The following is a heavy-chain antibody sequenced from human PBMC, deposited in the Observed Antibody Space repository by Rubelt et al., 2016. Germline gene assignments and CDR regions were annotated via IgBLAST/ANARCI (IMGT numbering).Heavy chain of an antibody. J-gene: IGHJ4*02. CDR3: ARDVAEQWLEGRYFDY. CDR1: GGSISSYY. Sequence: QVQLQESGPGLVKPSETLSLTCTVSGGSISSYYWSWIRQPPGKGLEWIGYIYYSGSTNYNPSLKSRVTISVDTSKNQFSLKLSSVTAADTAVYYCARDVAEQWLEGRYFDYWGQGTLVTVSS. D-gene: IGHD6-19*01. V-gene: IGHV4-59*12. CDR2: IYYSGST.